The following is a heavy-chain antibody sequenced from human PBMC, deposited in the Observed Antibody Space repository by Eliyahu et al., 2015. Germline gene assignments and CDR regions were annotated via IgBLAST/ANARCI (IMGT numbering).Heavy chain of an antibody. Sequence: QVTLKESGPVLVKPTETLTLTCTVSGFSLSNARMXVSWIRQPPGKALEWLAXIFSXDEKSYSTSLKSRLTISKDTSKSQVVLTMTNMDPVDTATYYCARILLHGDYTAPDYYYGMDVWGQGTTVTVSS. D-gene: IGHD4-17*01. CDR2: IFSXDEK. CDR3: ARILLHGDYTAPDYYYGMDV. V-gene: IGHV2-26*01. J-gene: IGHJ6*02. CDR1: GFSLSNARMX.